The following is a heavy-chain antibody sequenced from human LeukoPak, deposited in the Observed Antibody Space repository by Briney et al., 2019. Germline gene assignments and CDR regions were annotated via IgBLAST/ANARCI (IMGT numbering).Heavy chain of an antibody. Sequence: GSSVTVAWKAAGGTFSSYAISWVRQAPGQGLEWMGGIIPIFGTANYAQKFQGRVTITADESTSTAYMELSSLRSEDTAVYYCARRDSLGYCSSTSCYSNAFDIWGQGTMVTVSS. V-gene: IGHV1-69*01. D-gene: IGHD2-2*01. CDR3: ARRDSLGYCSSTSCYSNAFDI. J-gene: IGHJ3*02. CDR1: GGTFSSYA. CDR2: IIPIFGTA.